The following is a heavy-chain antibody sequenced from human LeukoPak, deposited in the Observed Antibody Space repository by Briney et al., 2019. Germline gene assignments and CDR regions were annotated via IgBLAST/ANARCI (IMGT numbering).Heavy chain of an antibody. CDR2: IYYSGST. V-gene: IGHV4-39*01. D-gene: IGHD2-2*01. CDR3: ARHGMGSTSSLVDY. Sequence: SETLSLTCTVSGGSISSSSYYWGWIRQPPGKGLEWIGNIYYSGSTYYNPSLKSRVTISVDTSKNQFSLKLSSVTAADTAVYYCARHGMGSTSSLVDYWGQGTLVTVSS. J-gene: IGHJ4*02. CDR1: GGSISSSSYY.